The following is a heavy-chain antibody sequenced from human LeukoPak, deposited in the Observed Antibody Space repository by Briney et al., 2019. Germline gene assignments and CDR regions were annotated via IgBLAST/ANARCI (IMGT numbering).Heavy chain of an antibody. CDR2: ITSSSTYI. CDR1: GFTFSDYS. J-gene: IGHJ6*03. D-gene: IGHD6-13*01. V-gene: IGHV3-21*01. Sequence: GGSLRLSCAVSGFTFSDYSVNWVRQAPGEGLEWVSSITSSSTYIYYADSVKGRFTISRHNAESSLFLQMSSLRAEDTAVYYCSRGRETSSWRYYYMDVWGKGTTVTVSS. CDR3: SRGRETSSWRYYYMDV.